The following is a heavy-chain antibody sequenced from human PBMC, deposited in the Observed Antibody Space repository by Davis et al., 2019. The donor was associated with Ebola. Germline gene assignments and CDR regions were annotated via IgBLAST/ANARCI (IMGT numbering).Heavy chain of an antibody. CDR2: ISAYNGNT. CDR1: GYTFTSYG. V-gene: IGHV1-18*01. CDR3: ARATETTVVTHPGY. J-gene: IGHJ4*02. D-gene: IGHD4-23*01. Sequence: ASVKVSCKASGYTFTSYGISWVRQAPGQGLEWMGWISAYNGNTNHAQKFQGRVTMTRDTSINTAYMELSGLTSDDTAVNYCARATETTVVTHPGYWGQGTLVTVSS.